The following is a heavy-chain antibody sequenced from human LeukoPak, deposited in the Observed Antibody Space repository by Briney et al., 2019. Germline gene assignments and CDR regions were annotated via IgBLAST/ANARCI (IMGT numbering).Heavy chain of an antibody. V-gene: IGHV3-7*01. D-gene: IGHD1-7*01. CDR1: GFTFTNYW. CDR3: ASRAGKPGNTPWCFDY. CDR2: IRQDGSET. Sequence: GGSLRLSGAASGFTFTNYWMTWVRQAPGKGPEWVANIRQDGSETNYVDSVRGRFTIARDNTKNSLYLQMTSLRGEDTAVYYCASRAGKPGNTPWCFDYWGQGALVTVSS. J-gene: IGHJ4*02.